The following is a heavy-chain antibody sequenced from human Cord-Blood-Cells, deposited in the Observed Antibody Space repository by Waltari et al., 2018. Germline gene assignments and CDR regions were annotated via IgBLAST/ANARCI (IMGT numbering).Heavy chain of an antibody. CDR3: ARDRVGADAFDI. V-gene: IGHV3-7*01. CDR2: IKQDGSEK. D-gene: IGHD1-26*01. Sequence: EVQLVESGGGLVQPGGSLRLSCAASGFTFSSFWMRWVRQAPGKGLEWVANIKQDGSEKYYVDSVKGRFTISRDNAKNSLYLQMNSLRAEDTAVYYCARDRVGADAFDIWGQGTMVTVSS. J-gene: IGHJ3*02. CDR1: GFTFSSFW.